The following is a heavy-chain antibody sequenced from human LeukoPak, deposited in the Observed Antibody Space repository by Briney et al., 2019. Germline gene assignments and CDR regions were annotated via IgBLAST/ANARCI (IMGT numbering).Heavy chain of an antibody. D-gene: IGHD3-9*01. J-gene: IGHJ5*02. CDR2: IYYSGNT. CDR1: GGSINSSSYY. V-gene: IGHV4-39*07. Sequence: PSETLSLTCTVSGGSINSSSYYWGWIRQPPGKGLEWIGSIYYSGNTYYNPSLKSRVTIFVDTSKNQFSLKLSSVTAADTAVYYCARVLGNYDILTGYYFPNWFDPWGQGTLVTVSS. CDR3: ARVLGNYDILTGYYFPNWFDP.